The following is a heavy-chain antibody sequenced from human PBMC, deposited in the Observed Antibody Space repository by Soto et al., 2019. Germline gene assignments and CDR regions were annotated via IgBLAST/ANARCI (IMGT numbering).Heavy chain of an antibody. CDR3: ARDGDGYRAFAF. CDR1: GGSISSGGYS. V-gene: IGHV4-31*03. J-gene: IGHJ4*02. D-gene: IGHD5-12*01. Sequence: QVQLQESGPGLVKPSQTLSLTCSLSGGSISSGGYSWSWIRQHPGKGLEWIGYIFYNGRTFYNPSLKSRVTMSIDASKNQFSLNLNSVTAADTAVYYCARDGDGYRAFAFWGQGTLVTVSS. CDR2: IFYNGRT.